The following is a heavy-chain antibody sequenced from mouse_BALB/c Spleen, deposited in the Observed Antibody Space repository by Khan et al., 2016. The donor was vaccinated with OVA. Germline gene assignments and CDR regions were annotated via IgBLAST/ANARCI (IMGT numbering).Heavy chain of an antibody. CDR1: GYTFTDYA. Sequence: QVQLQQSGPELVRPGVSVKISCKGSGYTFTDYALHWVKQSHAKSLEWIGLISTYSGNTNYKQKFKGKATMTVDKSYSTAYMELDRLTSEDSAIYSCSRPAYDGYYDYWGQGTTLTVSS. J-gene: IGHJ2*01. D-gene: IGHD2-3*01. CDR2: ISTYSGNT. V-gene: IGHV1S137*01. CDR3: SRPAYDGYYDY.